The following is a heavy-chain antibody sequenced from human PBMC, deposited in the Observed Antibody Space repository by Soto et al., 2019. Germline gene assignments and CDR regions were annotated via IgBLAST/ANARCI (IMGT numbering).Heavy chain of an antibody. V-gene: IGHV3-NL1*01. CDR3: ARDGLFNGYYYGMDV. CDR2: IYSGGST. CDR1: GFTFSSYG. D-gene: IGHD2-21*01. Sequence: QVQLVESGGGVVQPGRSLRLSCAASGFTFSSYGMHWVRQAPGKGLEWVAVIYSGGSTYYADSVKGRFTISRDNSKNTLYLQMNSLRAEDTAVYYCARDGLFNGYYYGMDVWGQGTTVTVSS. J-gene: IGHJ6*02.